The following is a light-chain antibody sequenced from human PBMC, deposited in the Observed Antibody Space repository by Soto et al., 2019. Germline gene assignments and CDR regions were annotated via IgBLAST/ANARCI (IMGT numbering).Light chain of an antibody. Sequence: QLVLTQSPSASASLGASVKLTCTLSSGHSSCAIAWHQQQPEKGPRYLMKLNSDGSHSKGDGIPDRFSGSSAGAERYLTISSLQSEDEADYYCQTWGTGRNWVFGGGTQLTVL. J-gene: IGLJ3*02. CDR1: SGHSSCA. CDR3: QTWGTGRNWV. V-gene: IGLV4-69*01. CDR2: LNSDGSH.